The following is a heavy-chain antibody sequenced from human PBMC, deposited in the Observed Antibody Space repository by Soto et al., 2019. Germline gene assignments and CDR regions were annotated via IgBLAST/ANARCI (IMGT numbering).Heavy chain of an antibody. Sequence: PGGSLRLSCAASGFTFSSYGMHWVRQAPGKGLDWVAVISYDGSNKYYADSVKGRFTISRDNSKNTLYLQMNSLRAEDTAVYYCAKAVGYCSSTSCRHYGMDVWGQGTTVTVSS. CDR1: GFTFSSYG. D-gene: IGHD2-2*01. V-gene: IGHV3-30*18. CDR3: AKAVGYCSSTSCRHYGMDV. J-gene: IGHJ6*02. CDR2: ISYDGSNK.